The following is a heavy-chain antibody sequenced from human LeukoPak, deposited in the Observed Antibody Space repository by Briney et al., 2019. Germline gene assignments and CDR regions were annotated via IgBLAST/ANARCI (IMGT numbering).Heavy chain of an antibody. J-gene: IGHJ3*02. CDR3: ARESGFGELFPYAFDI. CDR2: IYTSGST. D-gene: IGHD3-10*01. V-gene: IGHV4-4*07. CDR1: GGSISSYY. Sequence: SETLSLTCTVSGGSISSYYWSWIRQPAGKGLEWIGRIYTSGSTNYNPSLKSRVTMSVDTSKNQFPLKLSSVTAADTAVYYCARESGFGELFPYAFDIWGQGTVVTVSS.